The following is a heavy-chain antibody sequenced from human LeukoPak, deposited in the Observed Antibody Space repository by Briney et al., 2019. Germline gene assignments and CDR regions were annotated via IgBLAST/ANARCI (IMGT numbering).Heavy chain of an antibody. CDR1: GYTFTSYG. J-gene: IGHJ5*02. Sequence: ASVKVSRKASGYTFTSYGISWVRQAPGQGLEWMGWISAYNGNTNYAQKLQGRVTMTTDTSTSTAYMELRSLRSDDTAVYYCARVGSSTSWDEYNWFDPWGQGTLVTVSS. D-gene: IGHD2-2*01. V-gene: IGHV1-18*01. CDR3: ARVGSSTSWDEYNWFDP. CDR2: ISAYNGNT.